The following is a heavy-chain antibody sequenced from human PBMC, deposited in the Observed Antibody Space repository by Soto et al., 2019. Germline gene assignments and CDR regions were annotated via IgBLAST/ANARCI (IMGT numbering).Heavy chain of an antibody. J-gene: IGHJ4*02. Sequence: EVQLVESGGGLVQPGGSLRLSCAASGFTFSSYSMNCVRQAPGKGLEWVSYISRSSSTIYYADSVKGRFTISRDNAKNSLYLQMNSLSDEDTAVYYCARNGAVAGTGYWGQGTLVTVSS. CDR1: GFTFSSYS. CDR3: ARNGAVAGTGY. V-gene: IGHV3-48*02. CDR2: ISRSSSTI. D-gene: IGHD6-19*01.